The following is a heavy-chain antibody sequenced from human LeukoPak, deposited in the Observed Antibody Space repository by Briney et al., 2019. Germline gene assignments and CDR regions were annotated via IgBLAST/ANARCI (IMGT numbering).Heavy chain of an antibody. V-gene: IGHV3-7*01. CDR1: GFTFSSYW. CDR3: ARDPVHSSGWFAVSYYYMDV. Sequence: GGSLRLSCAASGFTFSSYWMNWVRQAPGKGLEWVANVKQDGSEEFYVDSVKGRFTISRDNAKNSLYLQMNSLRAEDTAVYYCARDPVHSSGWFAVSYYYMDVWGKGTTVTVSS. CDR2: VKQDGSEE. J-gene: IGHJ6*03. D-gene: IGHD6-19*01.